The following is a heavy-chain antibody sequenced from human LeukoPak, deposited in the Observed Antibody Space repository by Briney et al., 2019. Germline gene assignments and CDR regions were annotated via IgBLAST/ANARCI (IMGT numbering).Heavy chain of an antibody. CDR2: ISYDGSNK. CDR1: GFTFSSYA. D-gene: IGHD5-18*01. CDR3: ARIYSYGLDAFDI. J-gene: IGHJ3*02. V-gene: IGHV3-30-3*01. Sequence: PGGSLRLSCAASGFTFSSYAMHWVRQAPGKGLEWVAVISYDGSNKYYADSVKGRFTISRDNSKNMLYLQMNSLRAEDTAVYYCARIYSYGLDAFDIWGQGTMVTVSS.